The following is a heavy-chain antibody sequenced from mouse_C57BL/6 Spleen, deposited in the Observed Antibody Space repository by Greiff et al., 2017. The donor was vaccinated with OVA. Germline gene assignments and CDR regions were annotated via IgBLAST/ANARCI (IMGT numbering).Heavy chain of an antibody. CDR3: AREDYSPFAY. V-gene: IGHV3-6*01. D-gene: IGHD1-1*02. CDR2: ISYDGSN. J-gene: IGHJ3*01. Sequence: EVKLVESGPGLVKPSQSLSLTCSVTGYSITSGYYWNWIRQFPGNKLEWMGYISYDGSNNYNPSLKNRISITRDTSKNQFFLKLNSVTTEDTATYYCAREDYSPFAYWGQGTLVTVSA. CDR1: GYSITSGYY.